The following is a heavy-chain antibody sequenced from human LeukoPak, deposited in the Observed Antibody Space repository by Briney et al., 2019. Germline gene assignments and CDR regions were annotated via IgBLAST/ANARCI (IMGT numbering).Heavy chain of an antibody. CDR3: AKDVYNWNYYYYGMDV. D-gene: IGHD1-20*01. CDR1: GGSISSGGYY. CDR2: IYYSGST. J-gene: IGHJ6*02. Sequence: PSQTLSLTCTVSGGSISSGGYYWSWIRQHPGKGLEWIGYIYYSGSTYYNPSLKSRVTISVDTSKNQFSLKLSSVTAADTAVYYCAKDVYNWNYYYYGMDVWGQGTTVTVSS. V-gene: IGHV4-31*03.